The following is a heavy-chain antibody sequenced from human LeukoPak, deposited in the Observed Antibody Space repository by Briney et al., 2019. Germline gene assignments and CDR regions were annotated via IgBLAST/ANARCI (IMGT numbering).Heavy chain of an antibody. CDR1: GFTFKNYG. J-gene: IGHJ4*02. CDR2: ISGSRANT. V-gene: IGHV3-23*01. CDR3: AKEAYYDLWSGHYKGGLDS. Sequence: GGSLRLSCSASGFTFKNYGLSWVRQPPGKGLEWVSAISGSRANTSYADSVKGRFFFSRDNSKNTIFLQMNSLTVEDTDVYFCAKEAYYDLWSGHYKGGLDSWGPGTPVTVSS. D-gene: IGHD3-3*01.